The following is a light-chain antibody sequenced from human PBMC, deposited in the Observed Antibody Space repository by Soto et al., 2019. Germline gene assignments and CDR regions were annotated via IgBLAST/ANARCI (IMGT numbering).Light chain of an antibody. V-gene: IGKV1-9*01. CDR2: GTF. Sequence: IQLTQSPSSLSASVGDRVSITCRASQDIKTYLAWYQQKQGKAPKLLISGTFTLQSGVPSRFNGSGSGTDFPLPIIRRQPENFATYYCQHLNNYPQLTFAPGTKV. J-gene: IGKJ3*01. CDR3: QHLNNYPQLT. CDR1: QDIKTY.